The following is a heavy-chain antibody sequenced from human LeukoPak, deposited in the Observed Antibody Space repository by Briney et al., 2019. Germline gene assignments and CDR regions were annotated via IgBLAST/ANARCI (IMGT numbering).Heavy chain of an antibody. J-gene: IGHJ4*02. CDR3: AKRYSSSWPFDS. Sequence: GGSLRLSCAASGFTFSIYALTWVRQAPGKGLEWVSLISGSNNSTFYADSVKGRFTISRDNSKTTLFLQMHSLRVEDTAVYYCAKRYSSSWPFDSWGQGTLVTVSS. V-gene: IGHV3-23*01. D-gene: IGHD6-13*01. CDR2: ISGSNNST. CDR1: GFTFSIYA.